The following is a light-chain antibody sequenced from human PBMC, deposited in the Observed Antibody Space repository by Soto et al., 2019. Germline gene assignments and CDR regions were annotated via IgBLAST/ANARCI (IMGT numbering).Light chain of an antibody. CDR1: QSVSSSY. J-gene: IGKJ3*01. Sequence: LPRSPVTLSLSAGRRAGLACRASQSVSSSYLAWYQQKPGQAPRLLIYGASSRATGIPDRFRGRGYGTGLTITISPLEPEDFAAYYRQQSGCSGPFGRGTRGDIK. CDR3: QQSGCSGP. CDR2: GAS. V-gene: IGKV3-20*01.